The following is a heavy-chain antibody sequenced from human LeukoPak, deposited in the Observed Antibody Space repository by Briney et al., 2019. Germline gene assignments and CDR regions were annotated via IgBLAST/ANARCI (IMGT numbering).Heavy chain of an antibody. CDR2: IYPGDSDT. D-gene: IGHD4-17*01. CDR3: ARQIHYGDYSLDFDY. V-gene: IGHV5-51*01. Sequence: GESLKISCKGSGYSFTSYWIGWVRQMPGKGLEWMGIIYPGDSDTSYSPSFQGQVTISADKSISTAYLQWSSLKASDTAMYYCARQIHYGDYSLDFDYWGQGTLVTVSS. J-gene: IGHJ4*02. CDR1: GYSFTSYW.